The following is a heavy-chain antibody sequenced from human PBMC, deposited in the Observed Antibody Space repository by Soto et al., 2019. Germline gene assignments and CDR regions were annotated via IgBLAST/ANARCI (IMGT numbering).Heavy chain of an antibody. V-gene: IGHV3-30-3*01. D-gene: IGHD3-3*01. Sequence: QVQLVESGGGVVQPGRSLRLSCAASGFTFSSYAMHWVRQAPGKGLEWVAVISYDGSNKYCAESVKGRFTISRDNSKNTLYLQMNSLRAEDTAVYYCAKVVDFWSAYDYWGQGTLVTVSS. CDR2: ISYDGSNK. CDR3: AKVVDFWSAYDY. CDR1: GFTFSSYA. J-gene: IGHJ4*02.